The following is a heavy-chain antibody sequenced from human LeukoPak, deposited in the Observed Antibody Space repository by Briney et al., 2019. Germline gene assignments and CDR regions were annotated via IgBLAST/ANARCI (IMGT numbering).Heavy chain of an antibody. V-gene: IGHV3-11*04. Sequence: GGSLRLSCAASGFIFSDYYMSWIRQAPGKGLEWVSYISSSGSTMYYTDSVKGRFTISRDNAKNSVDLQMNSLRAEDTAVYYCARRSSPDYYYYYMDVWGKGTTVTISS. D-gene: IGHD6-19*01. J-gene: IGHJ6*03. CDR2: ISSSGSTM. CDR1: GFIFSDYY. CDR3: ARRSSPDYYYYYMDV.